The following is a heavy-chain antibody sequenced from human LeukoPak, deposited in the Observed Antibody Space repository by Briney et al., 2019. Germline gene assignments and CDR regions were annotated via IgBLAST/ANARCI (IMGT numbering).Heavy chain of an antibody. D-gene: IGHD3-10*01. J-gene: IGHJ5*02. CDR3: ARVSLGESKYGSGIFLT. CDR2: INRNGDTA. CDR1: GFSFDDYG. Sequence: PGGSLRLSCATSGFSFDDYGMSWVRHAPGKGLEWVSGINRNGDTASYADSVKGRFTISRDNAKNSLYLQMKSLRAEDTALYYCARVSLGESKYGSGIFLTWGQGTLVTVSS. V-gene: IGHV3-20*04.